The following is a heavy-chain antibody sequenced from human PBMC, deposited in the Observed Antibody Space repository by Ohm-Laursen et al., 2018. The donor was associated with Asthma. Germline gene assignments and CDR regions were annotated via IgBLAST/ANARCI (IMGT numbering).Heavy chain of an antibody. CDR3: SRSVEGFHWLFDF. D-gene: IGHD5-12*01. CDR2: INYQSAYI. J-gene: IGHJ4*02. Sequence: SLRLSCAASGFTFSNYAMNWVRQAPGKGLEWVSSINYQSAYIYYADSVKGRFTISRDNAKNSLDLQMNSLRAEDTAVYYCSRSVEGFHWLFDFWGQGILVTVSS. CDR1: GFTFSNYA. V-gene: IGHV3-21*01.